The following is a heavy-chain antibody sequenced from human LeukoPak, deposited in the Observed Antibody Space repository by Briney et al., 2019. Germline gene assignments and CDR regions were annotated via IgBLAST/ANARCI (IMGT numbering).Heavy chain of an antibody. D-gene: IGHD3-10*01. Sequence: SETLSLTCIVSGGSISSRSYYWSWIRQHPGKGLERIGYIYYSGSTYYNPSLKSRVTISVDTSKNQFSLKLSSVTAADTAVYYCARSPMVRGVIPFQYFQHWGQGTLVTVSS. CDR1: GGSISSRSYY. CDR3: ARSPMVRGVIPFQYFQH. CDR2: IYYSGST. V-gene: IGHV4-31*03. J-gene: IGHJ1*01.